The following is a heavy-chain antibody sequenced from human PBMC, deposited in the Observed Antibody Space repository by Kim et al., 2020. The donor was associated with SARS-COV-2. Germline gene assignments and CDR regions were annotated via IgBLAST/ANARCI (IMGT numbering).Heavy chain of an antibody. J-gene: IGHJ3*02. V-gene: IGHV3-30*01. CDR3: AREEMEGGKYSGGFDI. Sequence: DSVKGRFSISRDISKNTLNLQMDSLGPEDTAVYYCAREEMEGGKYSGGFDIWGQGTLVAVSS. D-gene: IGHD2-15*01.